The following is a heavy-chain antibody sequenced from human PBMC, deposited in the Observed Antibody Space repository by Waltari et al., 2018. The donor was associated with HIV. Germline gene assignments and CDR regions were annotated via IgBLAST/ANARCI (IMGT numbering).Heavy chain of an antibody. CDR2: IHSDGSST. Sequence: EVQLLESGGGLVQPGGSRRLSCAASGFPFRSYGMHWVRQAPGKGLVWVSRIHSDGSSTSYADFVKGRFTISRDNAKNTLYLEMNSLRAEDTAVYYCARREATVVRGVYYYGMDVWGQGTTVTVSS. CDR1: GFPFRSYG. CDR3: ARREATVVRGVYYYGMDV. D-gene: IGHD3-10*01. J-gene: IGHJ6*02. V-gene: IGHV3-74*01.